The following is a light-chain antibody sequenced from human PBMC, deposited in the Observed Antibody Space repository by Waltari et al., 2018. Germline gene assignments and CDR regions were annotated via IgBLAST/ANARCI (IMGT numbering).Light chain of an antibody. Sequence: DVVMTQSPLSLSVTLGQTASISCTSSRSLVHSDGNTHLVWFHQRPGQSPRRLIYNVSNRDSGVPDRFGGSGSGSDFTLKISYVEAEDVGVYYCMQGTHWPYTFGQGTKLDIK. CDR1: RSLVHSDGNTH. CDR3: MQGTHWPYT. CDR2: NVS. V-gene: IGKV2-30*02. J-gene: IGKJ2*01.